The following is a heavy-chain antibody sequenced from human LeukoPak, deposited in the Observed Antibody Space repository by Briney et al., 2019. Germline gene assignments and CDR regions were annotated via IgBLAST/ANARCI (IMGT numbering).Heavy chain of an antibody. CDR2: IHYDGSYK. CDR1: GFTFSSYG. J-gene: IGHJ3*02. CDR3: AKRLSFIAAVNYDAFDI. Sequence: GGSLRLSCAASGFTFSSYGVHWVRQAPGKGLEWVAFIHYDGSYKYYPDSVKGRFTISRDNSKNTLYLQMNSLRTGDTATYYCAKRLSFIAAVNYDAFDIWGQGTMVTVS. V-gene: IGHV3-30*02. D-gene: IGHD6-13*01.